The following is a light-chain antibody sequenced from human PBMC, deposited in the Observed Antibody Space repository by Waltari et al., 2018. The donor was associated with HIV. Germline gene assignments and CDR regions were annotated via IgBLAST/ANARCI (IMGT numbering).Light chain of an antibody. CDR2: DVS. Sequence: QSSLPQPRSMSGSPGQSVTISCTGTSSDVGNYDYVSWYQQHPGKAPKLILYDVSERPSGVPDRFSGSKSGNTASLTISGLQVEDEAVYHCCSFAGSSTFVVFGGGTSLTVL. V-gene: IGLV2-11*01. CDR3: CSFAGSSTFVV. CDR1: SSDVGNYDY. J-gene: IGLJ2*01.